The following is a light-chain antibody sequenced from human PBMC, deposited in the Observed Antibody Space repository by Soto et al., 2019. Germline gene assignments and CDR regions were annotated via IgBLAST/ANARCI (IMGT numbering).Light chain of an antibody. CDR2: GAS. CDR1: QSIRRF. V-gene: IGKV1-39*01. J-gene: IGKJ5*01. CDR3: QQSYSTPIS. Sequence: DIQMTQSPSSLSASVGDRVTITCRASQSIRRFLNWYQQKPGKAPKLLIYGASNLQSGVPSRFSGSGSGTDFTLTISSLQPEDFATYYCQQSYSTPISFGQGTRLEI.